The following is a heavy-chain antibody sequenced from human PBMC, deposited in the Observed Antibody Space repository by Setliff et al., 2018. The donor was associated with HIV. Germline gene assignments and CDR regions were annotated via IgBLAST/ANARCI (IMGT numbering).Heavy chain of an antibody. D-gene: IGHD6-19*01. Sequence: GESLKISCKGSGYSFTTYGIGWVRQMPGKGLEWMGIIYPGDSHIRYSPSFQGQVTISADKSISTAYLQWSSLRASDTALYYCARLRHNRPWLVVNSPLDSWGQGTLVTVSS. CDR1: GYSFTTYG. V-gene: IGHV5-51*01. CDR3: ARLRHNRPWLVVNSPLDS. CDR2: IYPGDSHI. J-gene: IGHJ4*02.